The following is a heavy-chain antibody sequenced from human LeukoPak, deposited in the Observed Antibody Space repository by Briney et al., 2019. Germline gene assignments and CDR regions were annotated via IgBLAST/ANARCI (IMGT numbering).Heavy chain of an antibody. CDR1: GLTFSSYN. V-gene: IGHV3-21*01. D-gene: IGHD3-10*01. CDR2: ISSSDSYI. CDR3: ARDRSPGNFDY. Sequence: GGSLRLSCAASGLTFSSYNMNWVRQAPGKGLEWVSSISSSDSYIYYADSVKGRFTISRDNAKNSLFLQMNSLRAEDTAVYYCARDRSPGNFDYWGQGTLVTVSS. J-gene: IGHJ4*02.